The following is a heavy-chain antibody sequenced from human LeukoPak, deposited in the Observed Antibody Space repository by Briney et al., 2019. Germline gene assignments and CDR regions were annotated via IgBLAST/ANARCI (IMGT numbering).Heavy chain of an antibody. Sequence: PSETLSLTCTVSGYSISSGYYWGWIRQPPGKGLEWIVSIYHSGSTYYNPSLKSRVTISVDTSKNQFSLKLSSVTAADTAVYYCARATIHSWAYYYYYMDVWGKGTTVTVSS. J-gene: IGHJ6*03. CDR2: IYHSGST. D-gene: IGHD5-12*01. V-gene: IGHV4-38-2*02. CDR1: GYSISSGYY. CDR3: ARATIHSWAYYYYYMDV.